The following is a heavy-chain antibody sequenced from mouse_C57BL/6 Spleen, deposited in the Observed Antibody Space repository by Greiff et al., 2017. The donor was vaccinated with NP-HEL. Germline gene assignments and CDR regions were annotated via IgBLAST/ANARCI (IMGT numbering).Heavy chain of an antibody. D-gene: IGHD1-1*01. CDR3: TTYPGSSFYYAMDY. J-gene: IGHJ4*01. V-gene: IGHV14-1*01. Sequence: VQLQQSGAELVRPGASVMLSCTASGFNINDYYMHWVKQRPEQGLEWIGRIDPEDGDTEYAPKFQGKATMTADTSSNTAYLQLSSLTSEDTAVYYGTTYPGSSFYYAMDYWGQGTSVTVSS. CDR1: GFNINDYY. CDR2: IDPEDGDT.